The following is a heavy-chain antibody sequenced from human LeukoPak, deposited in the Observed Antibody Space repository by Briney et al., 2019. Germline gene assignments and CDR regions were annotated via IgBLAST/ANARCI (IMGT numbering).Heavy chain of an antibody. D-gene: IGHD6-13*01. V-gene: IGHV3-7*01. CDR1: GFTFSSYW. CDR2: IKQDGSEK. J-gene: IGHJ6*03. Sequence: GGSLRLSCAASGFTFSSYWMSWVRQAPGKGLEWVAKIKQDGSEKYYVDSVKGRFTISRDNAKNSLYLQMNSLRAEDTSVYYCARDSNSYYYYMDVWGKGTTVTISS. CDR3: ARDSNSYYYYMDV.